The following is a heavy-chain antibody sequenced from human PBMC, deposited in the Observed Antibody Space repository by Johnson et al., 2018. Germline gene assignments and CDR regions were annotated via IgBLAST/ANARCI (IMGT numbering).Heavy chain of an antibody. V-gene: IGHV3-33*01. J-gene: IGHJ1*01. CDR3: ARANYDFWSGYHTAGAEYFQD. CDR2: IWYDGSNK. CDR1: GFTFSSYG. Sequence: QVQLVQSGGGVVQPGRSLRLSCVASGFTFSSYGMHWVRQAPGKGLEWVAVIWYDGSNKYYADAVKGRFTISRDNSKNTLYLQMNSLRAEDTAVYYCARANYDFWSGYHTAGAEYFQDWGQGTLVIVSS. D-gene: IGHD3-3*01.